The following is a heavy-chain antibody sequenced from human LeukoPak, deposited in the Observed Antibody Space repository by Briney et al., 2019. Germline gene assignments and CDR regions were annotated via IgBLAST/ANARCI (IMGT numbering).Heavy chain of an antibody. J-gene: IGHJ4*02. CDR3: AKVPWMATILLHFDY. CDR2: ISYDGSNK. Sequence: GGSLRLSCVASGFIFSSYGMHWVRQAPGKGLEWVAVISYDGSNKYYADSVKGRFTISRDNSKNTLYLQMNSLRAEDTAVYYCAKVPWMATILLHFDYWGQGTLVTVSS. CDR1: GFIFSSYG. V-gene: IGHV3-30*18. D-gene: IGHD5-24*01.